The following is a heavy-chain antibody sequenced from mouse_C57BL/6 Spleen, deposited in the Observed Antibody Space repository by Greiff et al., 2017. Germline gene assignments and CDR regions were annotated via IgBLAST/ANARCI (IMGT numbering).Heavy chain of an antibody. Sequence: EVKLVESGGGLVKPGGSLKLSCAASGFTFSSYAMSWVRQTPEKRLEWVATISDGGSYTYYPDNVKGRFTISRDNAKNNLYLQMSHLKSEDTAMYYCARDKEGGFAYWGQGTLVTVSA. J-gene: IGHJ3*01. CDR2: ISDGGSYT. V-gene: IGHV5-4*01. CDR1: GFTFSSYA. CDR3: ARDKEGGFAY.